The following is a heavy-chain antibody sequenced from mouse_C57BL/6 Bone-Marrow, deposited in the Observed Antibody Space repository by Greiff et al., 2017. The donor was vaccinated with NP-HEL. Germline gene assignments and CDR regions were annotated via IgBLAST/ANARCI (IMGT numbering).Heavy chain of an antibody. V-gene: IGHV1-22*01. J-gene: IGHJ3*01. D-gene: IGHD2-1*01. CDR2: INPNNGGT. CDR3: ARGKGKWLFAY. Sequence: EVQLVEPGPELVKPGASVKMSCKASGYTFTDYNMHWVKQSHGKSLEWIGNINPNNGGTSYNQKFKGKATLTVNKSSSTAYMELRSLTSEDSAVYYCARGKGKWLFAYWGQGTLVTVSA. CDR1: GYTFTDYN.